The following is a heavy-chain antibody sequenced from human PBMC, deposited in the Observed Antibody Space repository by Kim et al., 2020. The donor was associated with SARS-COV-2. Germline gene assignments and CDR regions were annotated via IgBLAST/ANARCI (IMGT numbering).Heavy chain of an antibody. D-gene: IGHD1-26*01. CDR2: ISYDGSNK. CDR1: GFTFSSYA. Sequence: GGSLRLSCAASGFTFSSYAMHWVRQAPGKGLEWVAVISYDGSNKYYADSVKGRFTISRDNSKNTLYLQMNSLRAEDTAVYYCARVWVGASYGMDVWGQGTTVTVSS. J-gene: IGHJ6*02. CDR3: ARVWVGASYGMDV. V-gene: IGHV3-30-3*01.